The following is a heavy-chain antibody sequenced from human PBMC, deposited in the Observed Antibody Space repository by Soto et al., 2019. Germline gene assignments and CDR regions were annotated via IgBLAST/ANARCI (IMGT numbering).Heavy chain of an antibody. D-gene: IGHD3-22*01. Sequence: QVQLVESGGGVVQPGRSLRLSCAASGFTFSTYGMHWVRQAPGKGLEWVSVIWYDGSYKFYADSVKGRFTISRDNSKNTLYLQMNSLRAEDTAVYYCARARSYDSSGYYSAFDYWGQGTLVTVSS. CDR1: GFTFSTYG. V-gene: IGHV3-33*01. J-gene: IGHJ4*02. CDR2: IWYDGSYK. CDR3: ARARSYDSSGYYSAFDY.